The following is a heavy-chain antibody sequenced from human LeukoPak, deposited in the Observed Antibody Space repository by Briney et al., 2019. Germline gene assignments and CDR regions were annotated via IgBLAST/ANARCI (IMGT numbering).Heavy chain of an antibody. CDR3: ARASYHRYSSSWYYFDF. D-gene: IGHD6-13*01. Sequence: PGGSLRLSCAASGFTFSDYYMSWIRQAPGKGLEWVSYIGNSGSTIYFADSVKGRFTISRDNAKNSLYLQMNSLRAEDTAVYYCARASYHRYSSSWYYFDFWGQGTLVTVSS. J-gene: IGHJ4*02. CDR2: IGNSGSTI. CDR1: GFTFSDYY. V-gene: IGHV3-11*04.